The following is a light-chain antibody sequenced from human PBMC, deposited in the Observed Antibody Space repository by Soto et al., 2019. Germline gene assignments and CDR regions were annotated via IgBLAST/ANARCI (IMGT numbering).Light chain of an antibody. CDR1: QSVSSY. V-gene: IGKV3-11*01. J-gene: IGKJ4*01. Sequence: EIVLTQSPATLSLSPGERATLSCRASQSVSSYLAWYQQTPGQAPRLLIYDASNRATGIPARFSGSGSGTDFTLTISSLEPEDFAVYYCQQRSNWPRVTFGGRTKVEIK. CDR2: DAS. CDR3: QQRSNWPRVT.